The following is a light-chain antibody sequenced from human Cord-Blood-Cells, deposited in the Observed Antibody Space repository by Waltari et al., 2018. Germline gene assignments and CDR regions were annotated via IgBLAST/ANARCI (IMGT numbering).Light chain of an antibody. V-gene: IGKV3-20*01. CDR2: GAS. Sequence: TQSPGTLSLSPGERATLSCRASQSVSSSYLAWYQQKPGQAPRLLIYGASSRATGIPDGFSGSGSGTDFTLTISRLEPEDFAVYYCQQYGSSWTFGQGTKVEIK. CDR1: QSVSSSY. CDR3: QQYGSSWT. J-gene: IGKJ1*01.